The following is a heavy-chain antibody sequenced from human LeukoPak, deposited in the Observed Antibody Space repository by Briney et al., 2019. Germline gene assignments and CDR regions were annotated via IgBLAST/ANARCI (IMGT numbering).Heavy chain of an antibody. CDR1: GFTFSDYY. CDR3: ARGYSSSWYKGDYYYYGMDV. J-gene: IGHJ6*02. Sequence: GGSLRLSCAASGFTFSDYYMSWIRQAPGKGLERVSYISSSGSTIYYADSVKGRFTISRDNAKNSLCLQMNSLRAEGTAVYYCARGYSSSWYKGDYYYYGMDVWGQGTTVTVSS. CDR2: ISSSGSTI. V-gene: IGHV3-11*01. D-gene: IGHD6-13*01.